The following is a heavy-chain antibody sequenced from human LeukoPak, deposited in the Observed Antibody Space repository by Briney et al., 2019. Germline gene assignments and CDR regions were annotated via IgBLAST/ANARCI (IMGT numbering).Heavy chain of an antibody. CDR3: AREIGYCSGGSCYFGY. Sequence: SETLSLTCTVSGYSISSGYYWGWIRQPPGKGLEWIGSIYHSGSTYYNPSLKSRVTISVDTSKNQFSLKLSSVTAADTAVYYCAREIGYCSGGSCYFGYWGQGTLVTVFS. CDR1: GYSISSGYY. V-gene: IGHV4-38-2*02. D-gene: IGHD2-15*01. J-gene: IGHJ4*02. CDR2: IYHSGST.